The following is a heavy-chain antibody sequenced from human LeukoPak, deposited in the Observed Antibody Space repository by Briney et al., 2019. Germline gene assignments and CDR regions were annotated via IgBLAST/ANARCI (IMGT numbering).Heavy chain of an antibody. J-gene: IGHJ3*01. CDR1: GFTFTDHY. D-gene: IGHD2-15*01. CDR3: ARGYHSFDV. V-gene: IGHV3-72*01. Sequence: PGGSLRLSCAASGFTFTDHYMDWVRQAPGKGLEWVGRSTNKFENYITRCAASVEGRFFISRDASTNSLYLQMNSLKTEDTAVYYCARGYHSFDVWGQGTVVTVAS. CDR2: STNKFENYIT.